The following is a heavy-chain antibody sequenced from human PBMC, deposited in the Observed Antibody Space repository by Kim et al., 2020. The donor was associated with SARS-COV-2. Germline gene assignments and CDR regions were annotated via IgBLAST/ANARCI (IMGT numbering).Heavy chain of an antibody. D-gene: IGHD2-15*01. V-gene: IGHV1-2*02. CDR1: GYTFTGYY. CDR2: INPNSGGT. J-gene: IGHJ4*02. Sequence: ASVKVSCKASGYTFTGYYLHWVRQAPGQGLEWVGWINPNSGGTNYAQTFQGRVTMTRDTSITTAYMELSRLKSDDTAVYFCAREALCSSTNCHLDYWGQG. CDR3: AREALCSSTNCHLDY.